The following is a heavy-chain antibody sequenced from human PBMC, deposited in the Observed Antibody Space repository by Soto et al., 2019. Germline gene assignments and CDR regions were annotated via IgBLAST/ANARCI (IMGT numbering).Heavy chain of an antibody. CDR2: TRNKANSFTT. CDR1: GFTFSDHY. J-gene: IGHJ4*02. D-gene: IGHD4-4*01. CDR3: AREFMTTYSFDN. V-gene: IGHV3-72*01. Sequence: PGGSLRLSCAASGFTFSDHYMDWVRQAPGKGLEWVGRTRNKANSFTTEYAASVKGRFTIFRDDSKNSLYLQMSSLKTEDTAMYYCAREFMTTYSFDNWGQGTPVTVSS.